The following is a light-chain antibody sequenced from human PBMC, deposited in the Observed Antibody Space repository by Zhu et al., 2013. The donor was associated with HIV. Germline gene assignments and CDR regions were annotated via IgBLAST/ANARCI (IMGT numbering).Light chain of an antibody. J-gene: IGLJ2*01. CDR3: QAWDSSTVV. CDR2: GDS. CDR1: NIGGKS. V-gene: IGLV3-9*01. Sequence: SYELTQPPSVSVAPGETARITCGGNNIGGKSVHWYQQKPGQAPVLAIYGDSNRPSGIPERFSGSNSGNTATLTISGTQAMDEADYYCQAWDSSTVVFGGGTKLTVL.